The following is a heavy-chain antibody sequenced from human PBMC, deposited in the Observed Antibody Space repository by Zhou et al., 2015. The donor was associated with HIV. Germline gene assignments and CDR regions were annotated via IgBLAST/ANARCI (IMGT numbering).Heavy chain of an antibody. CDR2: ISGYNGKT. CDR1: GHTFNTYG. CDR3: AKVRGGRQQLAPDYYYGMDV. J-gene: IGHJ6*02. Sequence: QVQLVQSGAEVKKPGASVKVSCKADGHTFNTYGISWLRQAPGQGLEWMGWISGYNGKTKYAQKFQGRVTLTTDTSTTTIYMELRSLRSDDTAVYYCAKVRGGRQQLAPDYYYGMDVWGQGTTVTVSS. V-gene: IGHV1-18*01. D-gene: IGHD6-13*01.